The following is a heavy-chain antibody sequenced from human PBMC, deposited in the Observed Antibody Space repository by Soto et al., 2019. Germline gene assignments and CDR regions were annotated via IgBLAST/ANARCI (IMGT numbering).Heavy chain of an antibody. J-gene: IGHJ4*02. Sequence: QVQLVQSGAEVKKPGASVKVSCKVSGYTLTELSMHWVRQAPGKGLEWMGGFDPADGETIYAKKVQGRVTMNDDNTTDTAYMELSSLRSEDTAVYYCATVLPVGYKANFDYWGQGTLVTVSS. CDR2: FDPADGET. CDR3: ATVLPVGYKANFDY. CDR1: GYTLTELS. V-gene: IGHV1-24*01. D-gene: IGHD5-12*01.